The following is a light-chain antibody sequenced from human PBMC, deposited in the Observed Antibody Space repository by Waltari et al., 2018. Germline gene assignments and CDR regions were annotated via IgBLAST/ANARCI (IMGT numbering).Light chain of an antibody. CDR1: TSHVGAYDY. CDR2: AVS. Sequence: QSALTQPASVSGAPGQSITISCTGTTSHVGAYDYVSWFQHHPGKAPKLMIYAVSNRPSGLSNRFSGSKSGNTASLTISGLQAEDEADYYCSSFTSTNTWLFGGGTKLTVL. V-gene: IGLV2-14*03. J-gene: IGLJ3*02. CDR3: SSFTSTNTWL.